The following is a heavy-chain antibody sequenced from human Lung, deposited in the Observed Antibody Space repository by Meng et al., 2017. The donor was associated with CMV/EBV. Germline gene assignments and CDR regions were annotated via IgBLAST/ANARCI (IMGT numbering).Heavy chain of an antibody. CDR2: ISGSGGST. CDR3: AKGHWGCSSTSCYLDAFDI. V-gene: IGHV3-23*01. Sequence: GGSXRLXXAASGFTFSSYAMSWVRQAPGKGLEWVSAISGSGGSTYYADSVKGRFTISRDNSKNTLYLQMNSLRAEDTAVYYCAKGHWGCSSTSCYLDAFDIWGQGXMVTVSS. CDR1: GFTFSSYA. D-gene: IGHD2-2*01. J-gene: IGHJ3*02.